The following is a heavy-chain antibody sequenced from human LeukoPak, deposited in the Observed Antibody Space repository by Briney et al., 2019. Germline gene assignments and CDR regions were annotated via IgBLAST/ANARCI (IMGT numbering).Heavy chain of an antibody. J-gene: IGHJ3*02. CDR3: AREPQLGTSYDAFDI. Sequence: GGSLRLSCAASGFTFSSHSMNWVRQAPGKGLEWVSSISSSSSYIYYADSVKGRFTISRDNAKNSLYLQMNSLRAENTAVYYCAREPQLGTSYDAFDIWGQGTMVTVSS. V-gene: IGHV3-21*01. CDR1: GFTFSSHS. D-gene: IGHD6-13*01. CDR2: ISSSSSYI.